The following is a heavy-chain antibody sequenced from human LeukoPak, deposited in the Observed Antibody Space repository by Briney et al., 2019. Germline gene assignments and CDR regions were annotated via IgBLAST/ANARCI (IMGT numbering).Heavy chain of an antibody. Sequence: PGGSLRLSCAASGFTFSDYYTSWIRQAPGKGLEWVSYISSSGSTIYYADSVKGRFTISRDNAKNSLYLQMNSLRAEDTAVYYCARVHGFCSGGSCYLYGMDVWGQGTTVTVSS. D-gene: IGHD2-15*01. CDR2: ISSSGSTI. J-gene: IGHJ6*02. CDR3: ARVHGFCSGGSCYLYGMDV. V-gene: IGHV3-11*01. CDR1: GFTFSDYY.